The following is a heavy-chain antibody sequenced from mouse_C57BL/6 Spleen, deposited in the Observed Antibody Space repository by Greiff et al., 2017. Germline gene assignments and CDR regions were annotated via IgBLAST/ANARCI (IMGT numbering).Heavy chain of an antibody. Sequence: QVQLQQPGTELVKPGASVKLSCKASGYTFSSYWMHWVKQRPGQGLEWIGNINPSNGGTTYNEKFKSKATLTVDKSSSTAYMQLSSLTSEDSAVYYCAAYYSNSYAMDYWGQGTSVTVSS. CDR2: INPSNGGT. D-gene: IGHD2-5*01. V-gene: IGHV1-53*01. CDR1: GYTFSSYW. CDR3: AAYYSNSYAMDY. J-gene: IGHJ4*01.